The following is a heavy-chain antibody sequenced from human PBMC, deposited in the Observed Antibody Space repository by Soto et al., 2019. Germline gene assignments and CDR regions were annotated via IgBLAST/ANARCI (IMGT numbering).Heavy chain of an antibody. CDR1: GFTFSSYA. V-gene: IGHV3-23*01. CDR3: AKDVLRFLEWLLPTYYFDY. CDR2: ISGSGGST. Sequence: GESLKISCAASGFTFSSYAMSWVRQAPGKGLEWVSAISGSGGSTYYADSVKGRFTISRDNSKNTLYLQMNSLRAEDTAVYYCAKDVLRFLEWLLPTYYFDYWGQGTLVTVSS. D-gene: IGHD3-3*01. J-gene: IGHJ4*02.